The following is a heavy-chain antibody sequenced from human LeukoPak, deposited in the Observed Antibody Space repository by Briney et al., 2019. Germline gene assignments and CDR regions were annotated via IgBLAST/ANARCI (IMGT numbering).Heavy chain of an antibody. CDR3: ARGGGEIAARPRSYYYYYMDV. CDR1: ADTFSSYA. V-gene: IGHV1-69*05. D-gene: IGHD6-13*01. J-gene: IGHJ6*03. Sequence: ASAKVSCKASADTFSSYAISWVRQAPGQGLEWMGGIIPIFGTANYAQKFQGRVTITTDESASTAYMELSSLRSEDTAVYYCARGGGEIAARPRSYYYYYMDVWGKGTTVTVSS. CDR2: IIPIFGTA.